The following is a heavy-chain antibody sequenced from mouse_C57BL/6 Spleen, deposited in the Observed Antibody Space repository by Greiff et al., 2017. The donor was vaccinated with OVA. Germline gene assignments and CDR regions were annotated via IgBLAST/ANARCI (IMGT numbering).Heavy chain of an antibody. V-gene: IGHV2-2*01. CDR1: GFSLTSYG. CDR2: IWSGGGT. D-gene: IGHD2-5*01. J-gene: IGHJ2*01. Sequence: QVQLQQSGPGLVQPSQRLSITCTVSGFSLTSYGVHWVRQSPGKGLEWLGVIWSGGGTDYNAAFISRLSISKDNSKSQVFIKMNSLQADDTAIYYCARNGYSNYFDYWGQGTTLTVSS. CDR3: ARNGYSNYFDY.